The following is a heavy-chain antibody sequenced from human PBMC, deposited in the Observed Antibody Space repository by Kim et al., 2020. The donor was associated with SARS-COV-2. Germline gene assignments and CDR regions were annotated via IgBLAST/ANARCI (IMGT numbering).Heavy chain of an antibody. V-gene: IGHV3-9*01. Sequence: GYADSGKGRFTISRDNAKNSLYLQMNSLRAEDTALYYCAPNPVVRGSGGYWGQGTLVTVSS. D-gene: IGHD3-10*01. J-gene: IGHJ4*02. CDR3: APNPVVRGSGGY.